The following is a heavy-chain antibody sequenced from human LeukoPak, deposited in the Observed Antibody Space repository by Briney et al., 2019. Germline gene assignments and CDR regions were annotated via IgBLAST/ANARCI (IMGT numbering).Heavy chain of an antibody. D-gene: IGHD6-19*01. V-gene: IGHV3-74*01. CDR1: GFTFSTYW. CDR2: INTDGTTT. J-gene: IGHJ4*02. Sequence: GGSLRLSCAASGFTFSTYWMHWVRQPPGKGLVWLSRINTDGTTTTYADFVKGRFTISRDNAKNTLYLQLNSLRADDTAVYFCARGGVSSPTIDYWGQGTLVTLSS. CDR3: ARGGVSSPTIDY.